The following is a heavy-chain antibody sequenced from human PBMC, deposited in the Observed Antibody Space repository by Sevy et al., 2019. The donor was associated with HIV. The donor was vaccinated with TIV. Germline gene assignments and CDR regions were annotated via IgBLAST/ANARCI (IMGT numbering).Heavy chain of an antibody. J-gene: IGHJ4*02. Sequence: GGSRRLSCVASGFTFSDHYMAWVRRAPGKGLEWVGRTRNKADVYTTEYAASVKGRFTISRDESKNSRYVQMNSLKAGETAVYYCATHAGIAAAGRVFDYWGKGTRVTVSS. CDR1: GFTFSDHY. CDR3: ATHAGIAAAGRVFDY. CDR2: TRNKADVYTT. V-gene: IGHV3-72*01. D-gene: IGHD6-13*01.